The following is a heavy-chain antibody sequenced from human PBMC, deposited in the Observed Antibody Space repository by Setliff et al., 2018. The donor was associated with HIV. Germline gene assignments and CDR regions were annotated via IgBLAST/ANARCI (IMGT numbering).Heavy chain of an antibody. CDR2: IDPSDFYI. V-gene: IGHV5-10-1*01. CDR1: GYSFTNYW. J-gene: IGHJ4*02. D-gene: IGHD5-18*01. Sequence: PGESLKISCKGSGYSFTNYWINWVRQMPGKGLEWMGRIDPSDFYIKYSPSFQGHVTISADRSITTAYLQWSSLWASDTATYYCARQPRGYSYGDGVYLDYWGQGTPGTSPQ. CDR3: ARQPRGYSYGDGVYLDY.